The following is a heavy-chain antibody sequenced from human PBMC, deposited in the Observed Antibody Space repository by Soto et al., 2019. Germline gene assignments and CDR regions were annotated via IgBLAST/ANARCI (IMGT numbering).Heavy chain of an antibody. CDR2: IKQDGSEK. CDR1: GFTFSSYW. CDR3: ARELGYCSSTSCYTGYYYGMDV. D-gene: IGHD2-2*02. J-gene: IGHJ6*02. Sequence: GGSLRLFCAASGFTFSSYWMSWVRQAPGKGLEWVANIKQDGSEKYYVDSVKGRFTISRDNAKNSLYLQMNSLRAEDTAVYYCARELGYCSSTSCYTGYYYGMDVWGQGTTVTVSS. V-gene: IGHV3-7*03.